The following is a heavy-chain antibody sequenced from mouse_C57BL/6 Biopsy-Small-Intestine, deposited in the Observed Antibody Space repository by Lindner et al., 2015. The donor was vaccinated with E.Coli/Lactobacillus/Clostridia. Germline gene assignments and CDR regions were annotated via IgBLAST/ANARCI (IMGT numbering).Heavy chain of an antibody. J-gene: IGHJ4*01. CDR2: INPYNGDT. Sequence: EVQLQESGPELVKPGDSVKISCKASGYSFTGYFMNWVMQSHGKSLEWIGRINPYNGDTFYNQKFKGKATLTVDKSSSTAHMELRSLTSEDSAVYYCARREGGGAMDYWGQGTSVTVSS. CDR3: ARREGGGAMDY. CDR1: GYSFTGYF. V-gene: IGHV1-20*01.